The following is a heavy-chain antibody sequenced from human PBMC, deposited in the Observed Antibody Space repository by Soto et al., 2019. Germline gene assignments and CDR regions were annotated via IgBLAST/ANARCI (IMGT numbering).Heavy chain of an antibody. V-gene: IGHV3-30*03. Sequence: GGSLRLSCAASGFTFSSYGMHWVRQAPGKGLEWVAVISYDGNNKYYGDSVKGRFTISRDDSKNTVFLEMNSLRDEDTAVYSYVYYARPCTSGVCLHNWVDPWGQGTLVTVSS. CDR3: VYYARPCTSGVCLHNWVDP. CDR1: GFTFSSYG. CDR2: ISYDGNNK. J-gene: IGHJ5*02. D-gene: IGHD2-8*01.